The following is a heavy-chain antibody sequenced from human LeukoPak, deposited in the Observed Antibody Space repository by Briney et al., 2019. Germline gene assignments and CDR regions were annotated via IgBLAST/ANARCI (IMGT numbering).Heavy chain of an antibody. J-gene: IGHJ4*02. D-gene: IGHD3-16*01. CDR3: ATTPITFGGANFDY. Sequence: ASVKVSCKVSGYTLTELSMHWVRQDPGKGLEWMGGFDPEDGETIYAQKFQGRVTMTEDTSTDTAYMELSSLRSEDTAVYCCATTPITFGGANFDYWGQGTLVTVSS. V-gene: IGHV1-24*01. CDR1: GYTLTELS. CDR2: FDPEDGET.